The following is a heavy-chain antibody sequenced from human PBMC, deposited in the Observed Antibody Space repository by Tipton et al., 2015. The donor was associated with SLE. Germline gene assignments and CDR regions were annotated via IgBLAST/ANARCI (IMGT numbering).Heavy chain of an antibody. CDR3: ARGAYSSTSVAYFGS. CDR1: GFTFSMFS. D-gene: IGHD6-6*01. J-gene: IGHJ4*02. V-gene: IGHV3-48*01. Sequence: SLRLSCAASGFTFSMFSMTWVRQAPGKGLQWVSYISDSGSNIYNADSVKGRFTISRDYARNSVYLQMNSLRAEDTGVYYCARGAYSSTSVAYFGSWGRGTLVPVSS. CDR2: ISDSGSNI.